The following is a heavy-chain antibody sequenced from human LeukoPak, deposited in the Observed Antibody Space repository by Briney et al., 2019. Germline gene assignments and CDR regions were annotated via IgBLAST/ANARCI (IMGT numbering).Heavy chain of an antibody. CDR1: GGSISSYY. CDR3: ARARDSATIDY. J-gene: IGHJ4*01. CDR2: IYTSGSTSGST. Sequence: SETLSLTCTVSGGSISSYYWNWIRQPAGKGLEWIGRIYTSGSTSGSTNYNPSLKSRVTISVDTSKNQFSLKLSSVTDADTAVYYCARARDSATIDYWGQGIKVIVSS. V-gene: IGHV4-4*07. D-gene: IGHD6-25*01.